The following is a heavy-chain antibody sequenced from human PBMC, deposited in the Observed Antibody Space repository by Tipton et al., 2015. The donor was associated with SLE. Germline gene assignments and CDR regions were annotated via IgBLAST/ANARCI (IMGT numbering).Heavy chain of an antibody. J-gene: IGHJ4*02. V-gene: IGHV4-59*08. CDR3: ARGEAGDY. CDR1: GGPTSSYY. D-gene: IGHD6-19*01. CDR2: IYYSGTI. Sequence: LRLSCTVSGGPTSSYYWGWIRQPPGKGLEWIASIYYSGTINYNPSLKSRVTMSIDMSKNQFSLSLTSVTAADTAIYYCARGEAGDYWGQGTLVTVSS.